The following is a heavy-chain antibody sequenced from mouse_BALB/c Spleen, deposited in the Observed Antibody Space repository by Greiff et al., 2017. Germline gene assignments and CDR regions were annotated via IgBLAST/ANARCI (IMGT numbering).Heavy chain of an antibody. D-gene: IGHD2-4*01. CDR2: IWGGGST. Sequence: VHLVESGPGLVAPSQSLSITCTVSGFSLTDYGVSWIRQPPGKGLEWLGVIWGGGSTYYNSALKSRLSISKDNSKSQVFLKMNSLQTDDTAMYYCAKHGDYDYDWYFDVWGAGTTVTVSS. CDR1: GFSLTDYG. J-gene: IGHJ1*01. CDR3: AKHGDYDYDWYFDV. V-gene: IGHV2-6-5*01.